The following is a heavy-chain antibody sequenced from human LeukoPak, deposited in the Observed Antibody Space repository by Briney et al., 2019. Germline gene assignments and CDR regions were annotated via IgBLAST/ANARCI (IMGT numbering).Heavy chain of an antibody. D-gene: IGHD3-10*01. V-gene: IGHV3-7*01. CDR3: ARVVPPLYYFDY. CDR2: IKQDGSEK. J-gene: IGHJ4*02. CDR1: GFTFISSW. Sequence: GGSLRLSCAASGFTFISSWMSWVRQAPGKGLEWVANIKQDGSEKYYVDSVKGRFTISIDNAKNSLYLQMNRLRAEDTAVYYCARVVPPLYYFDYWGQGTLVTVSS.